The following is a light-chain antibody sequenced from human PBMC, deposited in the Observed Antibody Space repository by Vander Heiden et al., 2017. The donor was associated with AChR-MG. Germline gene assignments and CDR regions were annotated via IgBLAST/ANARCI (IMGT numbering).Light chain of an antibody. V-gene: IGKV3-11*01. CDR2: DAS. CDR3: QQRSNWPIFT. J-gene: IGKJ3*01. Sequence: EIEVTQSPATLSLSTGERATLSCTASQSFSNYVAWYQPKPGQAPRLLIYDASTRATGIPARFSGSGSGTDFTLTISSLEPEDFAVYYCQQRSNWPIFTFGPGTKVDIK. CDR1: QSFSNY.